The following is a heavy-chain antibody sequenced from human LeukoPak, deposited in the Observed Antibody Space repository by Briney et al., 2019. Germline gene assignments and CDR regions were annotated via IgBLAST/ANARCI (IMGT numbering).Heavy chain of an antibody. Sequence: GGSLRLSCAASGFTLSSYAMSWVRQGPGKGLEWVSAISVSGNTYHADSVKGRFTISRDSSKNTLYLQMNSLRAGDAAVYYCARVRVVWDLDDAFDIWGQGTMVTVSS. CDR2: ISVSGNT. J-gene: IGHJ3*02. D-gene: IGHD1-26*01. CDR3: ARVRVVWDLDDAFDI. CDR1: GFTLSSYA. V-gene: IGHV3-23*01.